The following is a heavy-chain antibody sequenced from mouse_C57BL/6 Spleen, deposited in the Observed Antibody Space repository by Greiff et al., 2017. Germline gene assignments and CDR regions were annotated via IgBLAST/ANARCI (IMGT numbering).Heavy chain of an antibody. D-gene: IGHD4-1*01. V-gene: IGHV5-12*01. CDR2: ISNGGGST. CDR3: ARQVNWNYFDY. CDR1: GFTFSDYY. J-gene: IGHJ2*01. Sequence: EVHLVESGGGLVQPGGSLKLSCAASGFTFSDYYMYWVRQTPEKRLEWVAYISNGGGSTYYPDTVKGRFTISRDNAKNTLYLQMSRLKSEDTAMYYCARQVNWNYFDYWGQGTTLTVSS.